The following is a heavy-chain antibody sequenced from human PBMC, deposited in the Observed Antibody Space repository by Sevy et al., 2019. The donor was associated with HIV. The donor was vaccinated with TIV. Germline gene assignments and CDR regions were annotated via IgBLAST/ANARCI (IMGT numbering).Heavy chain of an antibody. Sequence: GGSLRLSCAASGFTFNTYAMHWVRQAPGKGLEWVAVISYDGGSKYYADSVKGRFTISRDNSKNTLYLQMISLRAEDSAIYYCARGRALAAAGTLDYWGQGTLVTVSS. D-gene: IGHD6-13*01. J-gene: IGHJ4*02. CDR2: ISYDGGSK. CDR1: GFTFNTYA. V-gene: IGHV3-30-3*01. CDR3: ARGRALAAAGTLDY.